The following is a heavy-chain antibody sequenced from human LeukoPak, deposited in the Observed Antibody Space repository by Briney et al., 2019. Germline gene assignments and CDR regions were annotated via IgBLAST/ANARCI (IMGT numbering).Heavy chain of an antibody. CDR1: GFTFSSYN. D-gene: IGHD3-9*01. J-gene: IGHJ4*02. CDR3: AKDGHPYDILTGYKFDY. Sequence: GGSLRLSCAASGFTFSSYNMNWVRQAPGKGLEWVSAISGSGGSTYYADSVKGRFTISRDNSKNTLYLQMNSLRAEDTAVYYCAKDGHPYDILTGYKFDYWGQGTLVTVSS. CDR2: ISGSGGST. V-gene: IGHV3-23*01.